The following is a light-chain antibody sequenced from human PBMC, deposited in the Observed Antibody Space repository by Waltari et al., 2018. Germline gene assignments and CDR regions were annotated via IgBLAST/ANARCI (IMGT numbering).Light chain of an antibody. Sequence: EVVMTQSPVSLSVTLGQAASISCKSSQSLVPVDGNTYLNWFHQRPGQSPRRLIYWVFNRDSAVPDRFSGSGSGTDFTLRISRVEAEDVGVYYCMQGTRWPYTFGQGTQLDIK. J-gene: IGKJ2*01. CDR1: QSLVPVDGNTY. V-gene: IGKV2-30*02. CDR2: WVF. CDR3: MQGTRWPYT.